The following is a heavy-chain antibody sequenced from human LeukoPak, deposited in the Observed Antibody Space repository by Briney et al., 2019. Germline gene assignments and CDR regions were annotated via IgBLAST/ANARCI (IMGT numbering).Heavy chain of an antibody. CDR3: AKSREGVPTRCLDS. V-gene: IGHV3-30*18. CDR1: GFTFSAYG. D-gene: IGHD5-24*01. CDR2: ISFDGGTS. J-gene: IGHJ4*02. Sequence: GGFLRLSCAASGFTFSAYGMNWVRQAPGKGLEWVAIISFDGGTSYYADSVKGRFTISRDTSKNTLYLQMDSLRAEDTAVYYCAKSREGVPTRCLDSWGQGTLVTVSS.